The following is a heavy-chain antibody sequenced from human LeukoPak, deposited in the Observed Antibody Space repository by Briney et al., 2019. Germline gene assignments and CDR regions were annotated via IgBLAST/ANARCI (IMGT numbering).Heavy chain of an antibody. J-gene: IGHJ6*02. Sequence: ASVMVSCKASGYTFTSYGISWVRQAPGQGLEWMGWISAYNGNTNYAQKLQGRVTMTTDTSTSTAYMELRSLRSDDTAVYYCARDRSWKHPGYYYGMDVWGQGTTVTVSS. D-gene: IGHD1-1*01. CDR3: ARDRSWKHPGYYYGMDV. V-gene: IGHV1-18*01. CDR1: GYTFTSYG. CDR2: ISAYNGNT.